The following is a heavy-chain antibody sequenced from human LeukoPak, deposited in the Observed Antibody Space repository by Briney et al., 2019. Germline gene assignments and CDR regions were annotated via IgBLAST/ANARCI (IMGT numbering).Heavy chain of an antibody. CDR2: IYYSGST. D-gene: IGHD3-22*01. J-gene: IGHJ4*02. CDR1: GGSISSSSYY. CDR3: ARGGLSYDSSSWFDY. V-gene: IGHV4-61*01. Sequence: SETLSLTCTVSGGSISSSSYYWSWIRQPPGKGLEWIGYIYYSGSTNYNPSLKSRVTISVDTSKNQFSLKLSSVTAADTAVYYCARGGLSYDSSSWFDYWGQGTLVTVSS.